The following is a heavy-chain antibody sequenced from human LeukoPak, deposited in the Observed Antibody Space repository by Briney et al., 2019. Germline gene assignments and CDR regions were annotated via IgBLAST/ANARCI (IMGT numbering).Heavy chain of an antibody. CDR1: GGSISSYY. J-gene: IGHJ4*02. Sequence: SETLSLTCTVSGGSISSYYWSWIRQPPGKGLEWIGFIYYSGSTNYNPSLKSRVTISVDTSKNQFSLKLSSVTAADTAVYYCARGGYGDYVGYFDYWGQGTLVTVS. D-gene: IGHD4-17*01. CDR2: IYYSGST. CDR3: ARGGYGDYVGYFDY. V-gene: IGHV4-59*08.